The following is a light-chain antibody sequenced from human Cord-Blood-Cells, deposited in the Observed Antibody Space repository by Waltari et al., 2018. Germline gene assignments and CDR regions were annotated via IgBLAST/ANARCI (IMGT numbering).Light chain of an antibody. J-gene: IGKJ4*01. V-gene: IGKV1-39*01. CDR1: QSISSY. Sequence: IQMTQSPSSLSASVGDRVTITCRASQSISSYLNWYQQKPGKAPKLLIYAASSLQSWVPSRVSGSGSRTDFTLTISSLQPEDFATYYCQQSYSTLRTFGGGTKVEIK. CDR3: QQSYSTLRT. CDR2: AAS.